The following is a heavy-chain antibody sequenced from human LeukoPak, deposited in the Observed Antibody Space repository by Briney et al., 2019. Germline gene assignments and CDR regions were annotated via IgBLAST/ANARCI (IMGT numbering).Heavy chain of an antibody. D-gene: IGHD2-15*01. V-gene: IGHV1-2*02. CDR1: GYTFTGYY. J-gene: IGHJ4*02. CDR3: ARDLVVVVAVPRHFDY. Sequence: ASVKVSCKASGYTFTGYYMHWVRQAPGQGLEWMGWINPNSGGTNYAQKFQGRVTMTRDTSIGTAYMELSRLRSDDTAVYYCARDLVVVVAVPRHFDYWGQGTLVTVSS. CDR2: INPNSGGT.